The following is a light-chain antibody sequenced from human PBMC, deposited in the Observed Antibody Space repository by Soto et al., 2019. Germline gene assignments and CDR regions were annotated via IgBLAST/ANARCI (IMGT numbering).Light chain of an antibody. Sequence: EILLTQSPGTLSLSPGERATLSCRASQSVSRTYLAWYQQKPVQAPRLLIYATSSRATGIPDRFSGSGSGTDFTLTISRLEPEDFAVYYCQQYGRSGTFGQGSKVDIK. CDR1: QSVSRTY. CDR3: QQYGRSGT. CDR2: ATS. V-gene: IGKV3-20*01. J-gene: IGKJ1*01.